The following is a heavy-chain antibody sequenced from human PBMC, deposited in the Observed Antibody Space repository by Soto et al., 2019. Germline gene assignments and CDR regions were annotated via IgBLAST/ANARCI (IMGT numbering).Heavy chain of an antibody. J-gene: IGHJ4*02. Sequence: GGSLRLSCVASGFTFNNCVMSWVRQPPGKGLEWVSSSSSTIYYADSVKGRFTISRDNAKNSLYLQMNSLRAEDTAVYYCARDTYCSSTSCYEFPSDYWGQGTLVTVSS. CDR1: GFTFNNCV. CDR2: SSSTI. V-gene: IGHV3-48*01. D-gene: IGHD2-2*01. CDR3: ARDTYCSSTSCYEFPSDY.